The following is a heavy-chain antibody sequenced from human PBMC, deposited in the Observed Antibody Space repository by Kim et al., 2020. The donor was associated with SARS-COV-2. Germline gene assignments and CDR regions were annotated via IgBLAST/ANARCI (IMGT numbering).Heavy chain of an antibody. Sequence: ASVKVSCKASGYTFTSYGISWVRQAPGQGLEWMGWISAYNGNTNYAQKLQGRVTMTTDTSTSTAYMELRSLRSDDTAVDYCARDGGYCSSTSCYTRPDYWGQGTLVTVSS. CDR1: GYTFTSYG. CDR3: ARDGGYCSSTSCYTRPDY. V-gene: IGHV1-18*01. D-gene: IGHD2-2*02. J-gene: IGHJ4*02. CDR2: ISAYNGNT.